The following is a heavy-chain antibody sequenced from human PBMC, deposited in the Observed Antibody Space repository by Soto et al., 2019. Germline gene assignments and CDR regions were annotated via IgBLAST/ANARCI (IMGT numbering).Heavy chain of an antibody. J-gene: IGHJ5*02. V-gene: IGHV3-74*01. CDR2: IYNDGSST. CDR1: GFTFSNYW. CDR3: SRDPGRNWFDP. Sequence: EVQLVESGGGLVQPGGSLRLSCATSGFTFSNYWMHWVRQAPGKGLVWVSRIYNDGSSTSYADSVKGPFTISRDNAKNKLYLQMNSLRAEASVVYYCSRDPGRNWFDPWGQGTLVTVSS.